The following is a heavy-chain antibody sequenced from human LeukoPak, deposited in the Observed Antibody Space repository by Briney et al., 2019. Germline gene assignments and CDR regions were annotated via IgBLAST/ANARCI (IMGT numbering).Heavy chain of an antibody. Sequence: GGSLRLSCAASGFTFSDYAMSWVRQAPGKGLEWVSAISGSGGSTYYADSVKGRFTISRDNSKNTLYLQMNSLRAEDTAAYYCAKDCGGDCYEIHWGQGTMVTVSS. D-gene: IGHD2-21*02. CDR3: AKDCGGDCYEIH. CDR1: GFTFSDYA. V-gene: IGHV3-23*01. CDR2: ISGSGGST. J-gene: IGHJ3*01.